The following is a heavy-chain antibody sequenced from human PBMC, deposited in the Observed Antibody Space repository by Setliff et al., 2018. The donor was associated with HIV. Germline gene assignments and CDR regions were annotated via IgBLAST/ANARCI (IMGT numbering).Heavy chain of an antibody. CDR2: IYYIGNA. CDR1: GGSISGGGYY. J-gene: IGHJ3*02. V-gene: IGHV4-31*03. CDR3: ARVPRITTLRNAFDI. Sequence: SETLSLTCTVSGGSISGGGYYWSCIRQHPGKGLDWIGNIYYIGNADYNPSLQSRVTISIDTSKNQFSLKLSSVTAADTAIYYCARVPRITTLRNAFDIWGQGTMVTVSS. D-gene: IGHD3-3*01.